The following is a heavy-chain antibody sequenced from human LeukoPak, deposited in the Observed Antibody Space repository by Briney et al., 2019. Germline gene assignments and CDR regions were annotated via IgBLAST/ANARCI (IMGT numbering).Heavy chain of an antibody. CDR1: GYSFTSYD. CDR2: MNPNSGNT. D-gene: IGHD6-19*01. V-gene: IGHV1-8*01. J-gene: IGHJ5*02. CDR3: ARGEEWLLDWFDP. Sequence: ASVKVSCKDSGYSFTSYDINWVRQATGQGLEWMGWMNPNSGNTGYAQKFQGRVTMTRNTSISTAYMELSSLRSEDTAVYYCARGEEWLLDWFDPWGQGTLVTVSS.